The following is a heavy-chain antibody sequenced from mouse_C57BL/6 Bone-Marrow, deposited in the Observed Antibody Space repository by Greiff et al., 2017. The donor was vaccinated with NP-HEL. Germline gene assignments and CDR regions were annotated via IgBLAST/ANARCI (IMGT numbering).Heavy chain of an antibody. J-gene: IGHJ1*03. CDR1: GFTFSDYY. CDR3: ARGVVTTVYWYFDV. Sequence: EVQLVESEGGLVQPGSSMKLSCTASGFTFSDYYMAWVRQVPEKGLEWVANINYDGSSTYYLDSLKSRFIFSRDNAKNILYLQMSSLKSEDTASYYCARGVVTTVYWYFDVWGTGTTVTVSS. CDR2: INYDGSST. V-gene: IGHV5-16*01. D-gene: IGHD2-2*01.